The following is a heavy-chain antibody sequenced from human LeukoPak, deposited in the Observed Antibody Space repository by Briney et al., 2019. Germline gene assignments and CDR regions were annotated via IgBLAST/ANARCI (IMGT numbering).Heavy chain of an antibody. CDR1: GGSIGGYY. D-gene: IGHD6-19*01. Sequence: SETLSLTCSISGGSIGGYYWSWIRQPPGKGLEWIGYIDNSGSTNYSPSFKSRVTMSVDTSRDQFSLQMSSVTAADTAVYYCARHGGGWTFDYWGPGTLVTVSS. CDR3: ARHGGGWTFDY. J-gene: IGHJ4*02. CDR2: IDNSGST. V-gene: IGHV4-59*08.